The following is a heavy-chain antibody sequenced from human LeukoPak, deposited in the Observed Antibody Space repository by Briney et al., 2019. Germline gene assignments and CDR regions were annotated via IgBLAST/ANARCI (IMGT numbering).Heavy chain of an antibody. CDR2: INPSGGST. Sequence: ASVKVSCKASGYTFTSYYMHWVRQAPGQGLEWMGIINPSGGSTSYAQKFQGRVTMTRDTSTSTVYMELSSLRSEDTAVYYCATAPRAEYYDTLTGYYDYWGQGTLVTVSS. D-gene: IGHD3-9*01. V-gene: IGHV1-46*01. J-gene: IGHJ4*02. CDR3: ATAPRAEYYDTLTGYYDY. CDR1: GYTFTSYY.